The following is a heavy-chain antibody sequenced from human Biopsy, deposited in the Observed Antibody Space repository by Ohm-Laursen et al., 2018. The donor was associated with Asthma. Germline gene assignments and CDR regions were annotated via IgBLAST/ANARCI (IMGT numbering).Heavy chain of an antibody. V-gene: IGHV3-30*01. Sequence: SLRLSCAASGFSFRNFAIHWVRQAPGKGLEWVGVISKDASTQDYADSVKGRFTMARDNSKNTLDLQMNSLREEDTAVYYCVRDGTDDAFDIWGQGTVVSVSS. D-gene: IGHD1-1*01. J-gene: IGHJ3*02. CDR1: GFSFRNFA. CDR2: ISKDASTQ. CDR3: VRDGTDDAFDI.